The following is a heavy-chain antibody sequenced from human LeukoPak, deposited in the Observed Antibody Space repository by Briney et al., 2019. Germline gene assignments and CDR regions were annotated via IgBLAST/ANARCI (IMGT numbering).Heavy chain of an antibody. CDR3: ARVVGATSIDY. D-gene: IGHD2-15*01. V-gene: IGHV4-38-2*02. J-gene: IGHJ4*02. Sequence: SETLSLTCSVSGSSISSDYYWGWGRQPPGKGLEWIGSIKHRGRSYYNPSLKSRVTISVDTSKNQFSLQLSSVTAADTAVYYCARVVGATSIDYWGQGSLVTVSS. CDR2: IKHRGRS. CDR1: GSSISSDYY.